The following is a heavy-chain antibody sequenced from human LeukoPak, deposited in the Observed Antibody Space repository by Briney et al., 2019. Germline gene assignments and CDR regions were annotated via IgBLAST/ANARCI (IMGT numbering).Heavy chain of an antibody. CDR3: TRESPATGTYWFDP. J-gene: IGHJ5*02. CDR2: MNSDGTFS. CDR1: GFTFSDYW. V-gene: IGHV3-74*01. D-gene: IGHD6-13*01. Sequence: GGSLRLSCAASGFTFSDYWMNWVRQAPGKGLVWVSRMNSDGTFSNYADSVKGHFTISRDNAKSTLYLQMNSLRVEDTAVYYCTRESPATGTYWFDPWGQGTLVTVSS.